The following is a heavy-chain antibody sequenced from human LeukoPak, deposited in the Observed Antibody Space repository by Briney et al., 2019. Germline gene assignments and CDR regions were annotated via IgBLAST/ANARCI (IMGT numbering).Heavy chain of an antibody. V-gene: IGHV1-18*01. J-gene: IGHJ4*02. D-gene: IGHD3-22*01. Sequence: GASVKVSCKASGYSFVLYGISWVRQAPGQGLEWMGWISAYNGNTNYAQKLQGRVTMTTDTSTSTAYMELRSLSSDDTAVYYCGTYYYDSSGYPTDYWGQGTLVTVSS. CDR1: GYSFVLYG. CDR2: ISAYNGNT. CDR3: GTYYYDSSGYPTDY.